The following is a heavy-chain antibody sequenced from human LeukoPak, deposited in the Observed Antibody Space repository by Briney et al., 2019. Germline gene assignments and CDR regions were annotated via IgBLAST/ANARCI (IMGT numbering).Heavy chain of an antibody. V-gene: IGHV3-15*01. CDR1: GFSFSNAW. CDR3: TAEYYYGSGSYSTDY. D-gene: IGHD3-10*01. J-gene: IGHJ4*02. CDR2: IKSKTDGGTT. Sequence: GGSLRLSCAASGFSFSNAWMSWVRPAPGKGLGWVGRIKSKTDGGTTDYAAPVKGRLTISRDDSKNTLYLQMNSLKADDTAVYYCTAEYYYGSGSYSTDYWGQGTLVTVSS.